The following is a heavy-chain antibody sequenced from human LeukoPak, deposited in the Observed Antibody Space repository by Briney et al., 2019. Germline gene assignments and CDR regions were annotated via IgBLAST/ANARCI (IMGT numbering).Heavy chain of an antibody. CDR3: ATPHTKYYYYGMDV. CDR1: GFTFSSYG. J-gene: IGHJ6*02. Sequence: GGSLRLSCAASGFTFSSYGMHWVRQAPGKGLEWAAVISYDGSNKYYADSVKGRFTISRDNSKNTLYLQMNSLRAEDTAVYYCATPHTKYYYYGMDVWGQGTTVTVSS. CDR2: ISYDGSNK. V-gene: IGHV3-30*03. D-gene: IGHD3-3*01.